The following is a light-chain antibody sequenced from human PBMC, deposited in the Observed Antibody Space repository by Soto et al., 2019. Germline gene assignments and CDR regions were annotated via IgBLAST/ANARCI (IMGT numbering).Light chain of an antibody. V-gene: IGKV3D-15*01. J-gene: IGKJ5*01. CDR1: QSIRSK. CDR2: GAS. Sequence: EIVMTQSPPTLSVSPGERAALSCRASQSIRSKLAWYQQKPGQAPRLLIYGASTRATGIPAGFSGSGSGTEFTLTISSLQSEDFAVYYCQQYNNWPAITFGQGTRLEIK. CDR3: QQYNNWPAIT.